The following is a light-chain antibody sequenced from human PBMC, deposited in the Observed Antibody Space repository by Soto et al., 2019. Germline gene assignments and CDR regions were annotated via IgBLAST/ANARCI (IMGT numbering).Light chain of an antibody. Sequence: DIQMTQSPSSLFASVGDRVTITCQASQDISNYLNWYQQKPGKAPKLLIYDASNLETGVPSRFSGSGSGTDFTFTISNLQPEDIATYYCQQYDNLPRTFGQGTKVEIK. CDR3: QQYDNLPRT. CDR2: DAS. J-gene: IGKJ1*01. V-gene: IGKV1-33*01. CDR1: QDISNY.